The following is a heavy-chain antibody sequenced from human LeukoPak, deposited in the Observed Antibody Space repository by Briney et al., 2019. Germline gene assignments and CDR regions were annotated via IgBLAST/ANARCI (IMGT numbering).Heavy chain of an antibody. D-gene: IGHD3-10*01. Sequence: PGRSLRLSCTASGFTFGDYAMSWFRQAPGKGLEWVGFIRSKACGGTTEYAASVKGRFTISRDDSKSIAYLQMNSLKTEDTAVYYCAITMVRGVIDLGGNFDYWGQGTLVTVSS. CDR1: GFTFGDYA. V-gene: IGHV3-49*03. CDR3: AITMVRGVIDLGGNFDY. J-gene: IGHJ4*02. CDR2: IRSKACGGTT.